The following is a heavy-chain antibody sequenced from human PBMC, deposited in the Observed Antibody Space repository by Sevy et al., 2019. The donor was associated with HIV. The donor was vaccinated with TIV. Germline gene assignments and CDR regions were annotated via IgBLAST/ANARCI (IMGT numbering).Heavy chain of an antibody. CDR1: GITFSESL. D-gene: IGHD6-19*01. CDR2: IKQDGSQK. CDR3: EGVFSGSAPRCDY. J-gene: IGHJ4*02. Sequence: GGSLRLSCVVSGITFSESLMSWVRQAPGKGLEWVASIKQDGSQKYYVDSVKGRFSISRDNAKNSLYLQMNSLRGDDTALYYCEGVFSGSAPRCDYWDQGTLVTGYS. V-gene: IGHV3-7*01.